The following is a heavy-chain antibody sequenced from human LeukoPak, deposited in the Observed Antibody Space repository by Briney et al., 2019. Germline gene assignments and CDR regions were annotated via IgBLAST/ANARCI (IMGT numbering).Heavy chain of an antibody. D-gene: IGHD4-11*01. Sequence: SETLSLTCAVYGGSFSGYYWSWIRQPPGEGLEWIGEINLSGSTNYNPSLKSRVTISVDTSKNQFSLKLSSVTAADTAVYYCARGDYSNSYYFDYWGQGTLVTVSS. J-gene: IGHJ4*02. CDR1: GGSFSGYY. CDR3: ARGDYSNSYYFDY. CDR2: INLSGST. V-gene: IGHV4-34*01.